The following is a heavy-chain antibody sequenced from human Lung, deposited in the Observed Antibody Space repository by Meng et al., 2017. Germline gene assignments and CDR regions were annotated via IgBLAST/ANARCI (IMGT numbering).Heavy chain of an antibody. CDR1: GFTLRSYW. V-gene: IGHV3-74*03. CDR2: IRGDGGSI. Sequence: EVQLVAHGGGLVQPGGSLSLSCAAVGFTLRSYWMHWVRQAPGKGLVWVSRIRGDGGSIVYADSVKGRFTISRDNAKNTLFLQMNSLRAEDTAVYYCARESGYFEYWGQGILVTVSS. J-gene: IGHJ4*02. CDR3: ARESGYFEY.